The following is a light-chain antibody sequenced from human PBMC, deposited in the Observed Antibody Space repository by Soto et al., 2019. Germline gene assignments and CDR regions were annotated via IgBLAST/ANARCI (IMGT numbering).Light chain of an antibody. CDR1: QSISTW. J-gene: IGKJ1*01. CDR3: QQYNTYWT. CDR2: KAS. Sequence: DIQMTQSPSTLSASVGDRVTITCRASQSISTWLAWYQQKPRKAPKLLIYKASSLQSGVPSRFSGSASGTEFTLTISSLQPDDFATYYCQQYNTYWTFGQGTKVDIK. V-gene: IGKV1-5*03.